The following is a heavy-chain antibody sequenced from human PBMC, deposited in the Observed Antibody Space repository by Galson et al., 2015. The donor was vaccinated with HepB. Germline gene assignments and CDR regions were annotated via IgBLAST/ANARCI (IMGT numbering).Heavy chain of an antibody. V-gene: IGHV3-53*01. Sequence: SLRLSCAASGFTVSRSYMAWGRQAPGKGLEWVSVISTGTDLYYADSVRGRFAIARDNSKNSLYLQLNSLRADDTAVYYCARIFTSSWYFDHWGQGTLVTVSS. CDR2: ISTGTDL. CDR1: GFTVSRSY. D-gene: IGHD6-13*01. J-gene: IGHJ4*02. CDR3: ARIFTSSWYFDH.